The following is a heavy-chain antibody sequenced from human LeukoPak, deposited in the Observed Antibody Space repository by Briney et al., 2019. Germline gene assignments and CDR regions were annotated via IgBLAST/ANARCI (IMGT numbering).Heavy chain of an antibody. CDR3: AREGLDYDFWSGYYRFDY. Sequence: SETLSLTCTVSGGSVSSGSHYWSWIRQPPGKGLEWIGYIYYSGSTNYNPSLKSRVTISVDTSKNQFSLKLSSVTAADTAVYYCAREGLDYDFWSGYYRFDYWGQGTLVTVSS. D-gene: IGHD3-3*01. J-gene: IGHJ4*02. CDR2: IYYSGST. CDR1: GGSVSSGSHY. V-gene: IGHV4-61*01.